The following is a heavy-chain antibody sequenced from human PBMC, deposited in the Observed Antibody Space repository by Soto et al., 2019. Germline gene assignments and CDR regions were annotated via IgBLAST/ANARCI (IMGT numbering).Heavy chain of an antibody. J-gene: IGHJ4*02. Sequence: QLQLQESGPGLVKPSETLSLACTVSGGSISSNSYYWDWIRQPPGKGLEWIGSMYYSGATYHNPSLPSRVTISVDTSKNQFSLPLSSVTAADTAVYYCARHAAYDSVWGKSDGSDYWGQGTLVTVSS. V-gene: IGHV4-39*01. CDR2: MYYSGAT. CDR3: ARHAAYDSVWGKSDGSDY. CDR1: GGSISSNSYY. D-gene: IGHD3-16*01.